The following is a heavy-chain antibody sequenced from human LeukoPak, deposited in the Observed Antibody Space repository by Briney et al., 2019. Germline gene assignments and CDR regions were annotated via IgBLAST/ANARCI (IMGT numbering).Heavy chain of an antibody. D-gene: IGHD3-10*01. J-gene: IGHJ6*03. Sequence: TGRSLRLSCAASGFTFSSYAMHWVRQAPGKGLEWVAVISYDGSNKYYADSVKGRFTISRDNSKNTLYLQMNSLRAEDTAVYYCARDYYRRKWFGEKIRGYDYYYMDVWGKGTTVTISS. CDR2: ISYDGSNK. V-gene: IGHV3-30*04. CDR3: ARDYYRRKWFGEKIRGYDYYYMDV. CDR1: GFTFSSYA.